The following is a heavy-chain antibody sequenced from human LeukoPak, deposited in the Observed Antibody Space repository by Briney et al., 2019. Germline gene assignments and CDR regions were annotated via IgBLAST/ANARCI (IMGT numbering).Heavy chain of an antibody. D-gene: IGHD3-3*01. CDR2: IYYSGST. J-gene: IGHJ5*02. CDR3: ARATYYDFWSGYYDRENWFDP. Sequence: PSGTLSLTCTVSGGSISSYYWSWIRQPPGKGLEWIGYIYYSGSTNYNPSLKSRVTISVDTSKSQFSLKLSSVTAADTAVYYCARATYYDFWSGYYDRENWFDPWGQGTLVTVSS. V-gene: IGHV4-59*01. CDR1: GGSISSYY.